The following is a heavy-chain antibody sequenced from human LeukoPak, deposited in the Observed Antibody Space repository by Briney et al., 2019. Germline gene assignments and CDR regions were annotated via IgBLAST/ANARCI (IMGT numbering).Heavy chain of an antibody. CDR3: SRDGASSGWYYFDD. V-gene: IGHV3-49*03. CDR1: GFTFGDSA. Sequence: GGSLSLSCTASGFTFGDSAMSWFRQAPGKGLEWVGFIRAKTYGGTTDYAASVKGRFSISRDDSKNIAYLQMTSLQTEDTAVYYCSRDGASSGWYYFDDWGQGTLVTVSS. D-gene: IGHD6-19*01. CDR2: IRAKTYGGTT. J-gene: IGHJ4*02.